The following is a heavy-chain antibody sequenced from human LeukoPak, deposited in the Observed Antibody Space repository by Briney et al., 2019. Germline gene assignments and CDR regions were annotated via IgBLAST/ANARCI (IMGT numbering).Heavy chain of an antibody. V-gene: IGHV3-7*01. CDR1: GFTFSNYW. Sequence: GGSLRLSCAASGFTFSNYWINWVRQPPGKRLEWVANIYRDGSETYYVDSVKGRFTISRDNAKNSLYLQMNGLRAEDTAVYYCARDPSRGYTYGYGDYWGQGTLVTVSS. CDR3: ARDPSRGYTYGYGDY. CDR2: IYRDGSET. J-gene: IGHJ4*02. D-gene: IGHD5-18*01.